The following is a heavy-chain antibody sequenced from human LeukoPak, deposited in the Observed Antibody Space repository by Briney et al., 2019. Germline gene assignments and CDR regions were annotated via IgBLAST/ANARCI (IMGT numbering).Heavy chain of an antibody. CDR1: GYTFTSYD. D-gene: IGHD6-19*01. Sequence: WASVKVSCKASGYTFTSYDINWVRQATGQGLEWMGWMNPNSGNTGYAQKFQGRVTMTRNTSISTAYMELSSLRSEDTAVYYCARVGGKQWLAYYYYGMDVWGQGTTVPVSS. CDR2: MNPNSGNT. CDR3: ARVGGKQWLAYYYYGMDV. V-gene: IGHV1-8*01. J-gene: IGHJ6*02.